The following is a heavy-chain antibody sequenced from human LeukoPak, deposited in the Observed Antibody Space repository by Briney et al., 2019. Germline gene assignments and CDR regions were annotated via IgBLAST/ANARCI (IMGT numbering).Heavy chain of an antibody. Sequence: GGSLRLSCAASGFTFSSYSMNWVRQAPGKGLEWVSSISSSSSYIYYADSVKGRFTISRDNAKNSLYLQMNSLRAEDTAVYYCARDAKGVGATVGAFDIWGQGTMVTASS. J-gene: IGHJ3*02. CDR2: ISSSSSYI. V-gene: IGHV3-21*01. CDR1: GFTFSSYS. CDR3: ARDAKGVGATVGAFDI. D-gene: IGHD1-26*01.